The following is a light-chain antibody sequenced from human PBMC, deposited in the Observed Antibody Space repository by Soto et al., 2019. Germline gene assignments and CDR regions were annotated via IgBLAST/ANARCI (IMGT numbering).Light chain of an antibody. Sequence: QSVLTQPPSASGTPGQRVTISCSGSRSNIGSNTVNWYQQDRVTAPKVLIYSNNQRPSGVPDRFSGSKSGSSGSLAIRGLQSEDEAEYYCAAWDDSLNGWVFGGGTKLTVL. CDR2: SNN. V-gene: IGLV1-44*01. J-gene: IGLJ3*02. CDR3: AAWDDSLNGWV. CDR1: RSNIGSNT.